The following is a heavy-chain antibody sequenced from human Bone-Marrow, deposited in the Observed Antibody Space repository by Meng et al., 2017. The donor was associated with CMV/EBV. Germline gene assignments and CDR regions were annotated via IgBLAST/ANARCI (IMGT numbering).Heavy chain of an antibody. CDR3: ARNYCSSTSCYIRRDWYFDL. D-gene: IGHD2-2*02. J-gene: IGHJ2*01. CDR1: GYTFTSYG. V-gene: IGHV1-18*01. Sequence: ASVKVSCKASGYTFTSYGISWVRQAPGQGLEWMGWISAYNGNTNYAQKLQGRVTMTTDTSTSTAYMELRSLRSDDTAVYYRARNYCSSTSCYIRRDWYFDLWGRGTLVTVSS. CDR2: ISAYNGNT.